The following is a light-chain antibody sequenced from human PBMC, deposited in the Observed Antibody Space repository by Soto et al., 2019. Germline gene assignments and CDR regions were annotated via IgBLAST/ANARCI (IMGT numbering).Light chain of an antibody. CDR3: SSFAGNNNLV. V-gene: IGLV2-8*01. J-gene: IGLJ2*01. CDR2: EVS. CDR1: SSDVGGYNY. Sequence: QSVLTQPPSASGSPGQSVTISCTGTSSDVGGYNYVSWYQQHPSKAPKLMISEVSKWPSGVPDRFSGSKSGNTASLTVSGLQAEDEADYYCSSFAGNNNLVFGGGTKLTVL.